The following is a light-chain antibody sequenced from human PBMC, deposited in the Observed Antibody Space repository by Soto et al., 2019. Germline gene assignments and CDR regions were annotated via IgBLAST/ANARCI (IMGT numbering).Light chain of an antibody. V-gene: IGKV1-33*01. CDR2: AXS. CDR1: HDIITY. Sequence: SQMTKSASSMSASGGDRVTITXQSSHDIITYLYWYQQKPGXAPKXXXYAXSNLVTGVPSRLSGSGSGTDFTSTISSLHPEDIATYYCQQYANLTLTFGGGTKVDI. J-gene: IGKJ4*01. CDR3: QQYANLTLT.